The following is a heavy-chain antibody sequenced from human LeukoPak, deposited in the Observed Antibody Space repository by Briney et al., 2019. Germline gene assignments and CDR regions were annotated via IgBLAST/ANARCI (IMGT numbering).Heavy chain of an antibody. Sequence: GGSPRLSCAASGIYDMSWVRPAPGKGLEWVSSISDNDENTCYADSVKGRFTMSRDNSRNTLYLQMNNLRAEDTAVYYCAKRGYCSVASCSQTPYYFDYWGQGTLVTVSP. D-gene: IGHD2-15*01. CDR1: GIYD. CDR3: AKRGYCSVASCSQTPYYFDY. CDR2: ISDNDENT. J-gene: IGHJ4*02. V-gene: IGHV3-23*01.